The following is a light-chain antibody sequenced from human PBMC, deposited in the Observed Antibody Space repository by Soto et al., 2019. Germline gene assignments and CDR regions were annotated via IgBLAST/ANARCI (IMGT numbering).Light chain of an antibody. V-gene: IGLV4-69*01. J-gene: IGLJ2*01. CDR3: QTWGTGTVV. CDR2: LNGDGSH. CDR1: SGHSTYA. Sequence: QSVLTQSPSASASLGASVKLTCTLSSGHSTYAIAWHQHQPEKGPRYLMKLNGDGSHRXXXXIPDRFSGSSSGAERYLTXXXXXXXXXADYYCQTWGTGTVVFGGGPKLTVL.